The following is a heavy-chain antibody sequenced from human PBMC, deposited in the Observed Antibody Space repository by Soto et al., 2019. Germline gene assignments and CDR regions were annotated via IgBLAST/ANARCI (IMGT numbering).Heavy chain of an antibody. V-gene: IGHV3-48*04. CDR1: GFTFSSYG. D-gene: IGHD6-13*01. CDR3: ARGRRQLDY. J-gene: IGHJ4*02. Sequence: GGSLRLSCAASGFTFSSYGMHWVRQAPGKGLEWVSYISTEGAIRYYADSVKGRFTISRDNAKNSLYLQMNSLRAEDTAVYYCARGRRQLDYWGQGTLVTVSS. CDR2: ISTEGAIR.